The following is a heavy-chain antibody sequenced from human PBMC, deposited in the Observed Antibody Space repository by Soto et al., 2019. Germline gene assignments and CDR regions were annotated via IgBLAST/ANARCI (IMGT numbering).Heavy chain of an antibody. CDR3: ARARLLVSDAFDI. CDR2: MYPGDSDT. J-gene: IGHJ3*02. Sequence: PGESLKISCKGSGYIFTSYWIGWVRQMPGKGLEWMGIMYPGDSDTRYSPSFQGQVTISADKSISTVYLQWSSLKASDIAMYYCARARLLVSDAFDIWGQGTMVTVS. V-gene: IGHV5-51*01. D-gene: IGHD3-3*01. CDR1: GYIFTSYW.